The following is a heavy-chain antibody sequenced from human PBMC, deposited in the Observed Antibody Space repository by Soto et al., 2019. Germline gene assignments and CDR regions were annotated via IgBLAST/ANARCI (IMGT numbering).Heavy chain of an antibody. CDR2: INHSGST. J-gene: IGHJ4*02. CDR1: GGSFSGYY. D-gene: IGHD3-22*01. CDR3: ARGGFDSSGYYRYFDY. V-gene: IGHV4-34*01. Sequence: QVQLQQWGAGLLKPSETLSLTCAVYGGSFSGYYWSWIHQPPGKGLEWIGEINHSGSTNYNPSLKGRVTISVDTSKNQFSLKLSSVTAADTAVYYCARGGFDSSGYYRYFDYWGQGTLVTVSS.